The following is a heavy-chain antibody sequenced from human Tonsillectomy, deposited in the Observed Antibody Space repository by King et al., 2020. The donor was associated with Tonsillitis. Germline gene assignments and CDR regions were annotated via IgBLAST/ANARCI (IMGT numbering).Heavy chain of an antibody. D-gene: IGHD1-14*01. CDR2: IKSKTDAETT. J-gene: IGHJ4*02. V-gene: IGHV3-15*01. CDR3: VWNHLGDY. Sequence: VQLVESGGGLVKPGGSLRLSCTGSGFTFSNAWMTWVRQAPGKGLEWVGRIKSKTDAETTEYAAPVQGRFTISSGDAKNTLYFQINSLKTEDTGVYYCVWNHLGDYWGQGTLVTVSS. CDR1: GFTFSNAW.